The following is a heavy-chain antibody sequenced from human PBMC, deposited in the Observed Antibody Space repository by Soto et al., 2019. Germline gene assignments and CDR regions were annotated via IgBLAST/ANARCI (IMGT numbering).Heavy chain of an antibody. J-gene: IGHJ4*02. V-gene: IGHV4-59*01. CDR1: GGSISSYY. CDR2: VHYSGTT. D-gene: IGHD4-17*01. Sequence: ATLSLTCTVSGGSISSYYWRWIRQSAGRGLEWIGYVHYSGTTNYNPSLKSRVAMSLDSSKRQFSLTLNSVTAADTAVYYCARGTALIYGDYPGAGYFDFWGQGIQVTVSS. CDR3: ARGTALIYGDYPGAGYFDF.